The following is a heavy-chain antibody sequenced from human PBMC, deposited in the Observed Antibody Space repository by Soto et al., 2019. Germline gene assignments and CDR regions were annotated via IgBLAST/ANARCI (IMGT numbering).Heavy chain of an antibody. J-gene: IGHJ3*01. V-gene: IGHV1-69*01. CDR1: GGTFSSYA. Sequence: QVQLVQSGAEVKKPGSSVKVSCKASGGTFSSYAISWVRQAPEQGLEWMGGIIPIFGTANYAQKFQGRVTITADESTSTAYMELSSLRSEDTAVYYCARVAPHYYDSSGYYPGWGQGTMVTVSS. CDR2: IIPIFGTA. CDR3: ARVAPHYYDSSGYYPG. D-gene: IGHD3-22*01.